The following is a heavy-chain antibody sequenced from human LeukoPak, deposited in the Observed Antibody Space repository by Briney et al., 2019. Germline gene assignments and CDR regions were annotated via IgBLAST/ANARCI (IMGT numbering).Heavy chain of an antibody. J-gene: IGHJ4*02. CDR2: IVGSGGIT. D-gene: IGHD6-19*01. CDR1: GFTFDSFA. CDR3: AKTTVGYSSGRYPGWPADW. V-gene: IGHV3-23*01. Sequence: PGGSLRLSCVASGFTFDSFAMYWVRQAPGKGLEWVSGIVGSGGITYYADSVKGRFTISRDNSKNTVYLQMNSLRDEDTAIYYCAKTTVGYSSGRYPGWPADWWGQGAPVRVSS.